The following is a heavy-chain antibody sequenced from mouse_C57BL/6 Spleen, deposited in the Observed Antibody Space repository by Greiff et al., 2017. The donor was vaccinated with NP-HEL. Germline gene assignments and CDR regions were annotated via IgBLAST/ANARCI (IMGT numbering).Heavy chain of an antibody. CDR2: INPNNGGT. Sequence: VQLQQCGPELVKPGASVKISCKASGYTFTDYYMNWVKQSHGKSLEWIGDINPNNGGTSYNQKFKGKATLTVDKSSSTAYMELRSLTSEDSAVYYCARWGITTVVANFDYWGQGTTLTVSS. CDR3: ARWGITTVVANFDY. V-gene: IGHV1-26*01. J-gene: IGHJ2*01. CDR1: GYTFTDYY. D-gene: IGHD1-1*01.